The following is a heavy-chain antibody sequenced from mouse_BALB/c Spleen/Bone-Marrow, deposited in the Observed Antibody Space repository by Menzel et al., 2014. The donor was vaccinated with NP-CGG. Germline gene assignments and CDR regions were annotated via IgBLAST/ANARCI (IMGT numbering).Heavy chain of an antibody. CDR1: GFSLSRYS. V-gene: IGHV2-6-4*01. CDR2: IWGGGST. CDR3: ARFITTRAMDY. J-gene: IGHJ4*01. D-gene: IGHD1-1*01. Sequence: VMLVESGPGLVAPSQSLSITCTVSGFSLSRYSVHWVRQLPGRGLEWLGMIWGGGSTDYNSALKSRLSISKDNSKSQVFLKMNSLQTDDAAMYYCARFITTRAMDYWGQGTSVTVSS.